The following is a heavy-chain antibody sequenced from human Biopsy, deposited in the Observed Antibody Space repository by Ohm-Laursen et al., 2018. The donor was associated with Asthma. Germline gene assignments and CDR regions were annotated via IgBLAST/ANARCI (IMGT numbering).Heavy chain of an antibody. V-gene: IGHV1-69*13. CDR1: GGTFNAYV. J-gene: IGHJ4*02. CDR2: INSVFGTT. Sequence: ASVKVSCKSLGGTFNAYVIGWVRQAPGQGLEWMGGINSVFGTTAYPQKFQDRVTITADDSTSTVYMELSSLRSEDTAVYYCARKAGSCISRTCYSLDFWGQGTLVTVSS. CDR3: ARKAGSCISRTCYSLDF. D-gene: IGHD2-2*01.